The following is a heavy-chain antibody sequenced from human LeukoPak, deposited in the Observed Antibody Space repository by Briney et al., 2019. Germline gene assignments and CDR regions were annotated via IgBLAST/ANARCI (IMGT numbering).Heavy chain of an antibody. CDR3: AKYFASGSYYKLPH. V-gene: IGHV3-13*01. CDR2: IGTASDT. D-gene: IGHD3-10*01. Sequence: PPGGSLRLSCAASGFTFSSFDMHWVRQPTGQGLEWVSTIGTASDTYYPGSVEGRFTLSRDNSKNTLYLQMNSLRAEDTAVYYCAKYFASGSYYKLPHWGQGTLVTVSS. CDR1: GFTFSSFD. J-gene: IGHJ1*01.